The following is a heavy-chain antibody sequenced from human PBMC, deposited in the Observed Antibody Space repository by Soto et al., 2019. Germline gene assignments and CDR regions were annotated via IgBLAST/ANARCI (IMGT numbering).Heavy chain of an antibody. Sequence: QVQLQQWGAGLLKPSETLSLTCAVYGGSFSGYYWSWIRQPPGKGLEWIGEINHSGSTNYNPSLKSRVTISVDTAKHQFSLKLSSVTAADTAVYYCASSEGVPKYSGSYSHAGLFDYWGQGTLVTVSS. CDR2: INHSGST. V-gene: IGHV4-34*01. D-gene: IGHD1-26*01. CDR3: ASSEGVPKYSGSYSHAGLFDY. J-gene: IGHJ4*02. CDR1: GGSFSGYY.